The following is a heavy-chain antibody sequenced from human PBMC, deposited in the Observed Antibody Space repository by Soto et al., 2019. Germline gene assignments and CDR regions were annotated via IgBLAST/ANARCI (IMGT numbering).Heavy chain of an antibody. CDR1: GYTFTSYG. Sequence: QVQLVQSGAEVKKPGASVKVSCKASGYTFTSYGISWVRQAPGQGLEWMGWISAYNGNTNYAQKLQGRVTRNTDTSTSTAYMELRSLRSDDTAVYYCARKYDILTGVGKGAFDIWGQGTMVTVSS. CDR2: ISAYNGNT. J-gene: IGHJ3*02. V-gene: IGHV1-18*01. D-gene: IGHD3-9*01. CDR3: ARKYDILTGVGKGAFDI.